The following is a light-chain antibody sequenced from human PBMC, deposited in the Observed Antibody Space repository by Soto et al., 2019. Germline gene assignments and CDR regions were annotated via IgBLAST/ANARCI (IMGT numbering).Light chain of an antibody. V-gene: IGKV3-20*01. Sequence: EIVLTQSPGTLSLSAGERATLSCRASQSVSNNYLAWYQQKPGQVPTVLLYGASNRATGIPDRFSGSGSGTDFTLTISRLEPEAFAVYYCQRYDTSPTFGQGTRVEIK. J-gene: IGKJ1*01. CDR2: GAS. CDR3: QRYDTSPT. CDR1: QSVSNNY.